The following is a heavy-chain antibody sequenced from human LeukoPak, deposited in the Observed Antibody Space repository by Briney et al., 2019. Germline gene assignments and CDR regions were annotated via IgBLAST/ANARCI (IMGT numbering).Heavy chain of an antibody. Sequence: GGSLRLSCAASGFTLSDYYMSWIRQAPGKGLEWVSGISWNSGSIGYADSVKGRFTISRDNAKNSLYLQMNSLRAEDTALYYCAKGGYSSSWSVSYYFDYWGQGTLVTVSS. V-gene: IGHV3-9*01. CDR2: ISWNSGSI. CDR1: GFTLSDYY. D-gene: IGHD6-13*01. J-gene: IGHJ4*02. CDR3: AKGGYSSSWSVSYYFDY.